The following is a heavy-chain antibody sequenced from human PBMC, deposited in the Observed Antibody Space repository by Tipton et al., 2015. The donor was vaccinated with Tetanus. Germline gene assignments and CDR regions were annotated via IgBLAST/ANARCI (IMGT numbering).Heavy chain of an antibody. V-gene: IGHV3-23*01. CDR1: GFPFTSYA. CDR3: AKVSPYQPLLTYIDY. J-gene: IGHJ4*02. Sequence: GSLRLSCATSGFPFTSYALSWVRQAPGRGLEWVSFINGDGGTTYYADSARGRFTISRDNSGATLYLQMNSLRAEDTAVYYCAKVSPYQPLLTYIDYWGQGTLVTVSS. D-gene: IGHD2-2*01. CDR2: INGDGGTT.